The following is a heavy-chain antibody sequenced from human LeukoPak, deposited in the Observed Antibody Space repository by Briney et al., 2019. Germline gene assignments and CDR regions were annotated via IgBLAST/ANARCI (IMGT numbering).Heavy chain of an antibody. CDR2: IYYSGST. CDR1: GGSISSYY. J-gene: IGHJ3*02. V-gene: IGHV4-59*12. Sequence: SETLSLTCTVSGGSISSYYWSWIRQPPGKGLEWIGYIYYSGSTNYNPSLKSRVTISVDTSKNQFSLKLSSVTAADTAVYYCARDDILTGYYVDNASDIWGQGTMVTVSS. CDR3: ARDDILTGYYVDNASDI. D-gene: IGHD3-9*01.